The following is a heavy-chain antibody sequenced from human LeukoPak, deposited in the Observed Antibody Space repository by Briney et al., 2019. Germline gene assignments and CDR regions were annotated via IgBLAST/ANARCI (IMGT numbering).Heavy chain of an antibody. CDR2: IYSGGST. CDR3: ARDGYSYGYFDY. J-gene: IGHJ4*02. V-gene: IGHV3-66*02. D-gene: IGHD5-18*01. Sequence: GGSLRLSCAASGFTVSSNYMSWVRQARGKGLEWVSVIYSGGSTYYADSVKGRFTISRDNSKNTLYLQMNSLRAEDTAVYYCARDGYSYGYFDYWGQGTLVTVSS. CDR1: GFTVSSNY.